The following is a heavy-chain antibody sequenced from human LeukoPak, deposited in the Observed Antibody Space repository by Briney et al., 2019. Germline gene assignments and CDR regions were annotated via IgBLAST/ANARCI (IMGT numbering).Heavy chain of an antibody. Sequence: GGSLRLSCAASGFTVSSNYMSWVRQAPGKGLGWVSLIFSGGSTYYADSVKGRFTIYRDNSKNTLYLQMNSLRAEDTAVYYCARSAGIAATIVLGYWGQGTLVTVSS. CDR1: GFTVSSNY. CDR2: IFSGGST. D-gene: IGHD5-12*01. CDR3: ARSAGIAATIVLGY. V-gene: IGHV3-66*01. J-gene: IGHJ4*02.